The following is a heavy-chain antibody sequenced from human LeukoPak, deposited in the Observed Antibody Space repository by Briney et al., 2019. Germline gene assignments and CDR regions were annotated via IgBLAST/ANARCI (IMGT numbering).Heavy chain of an antibody. J-gene: IGHJ4*02. V-gene: IGHV4-59*08. CDR3: ARHAGTMVRGVIGQIDY. Sequence: PSETLSLTCTVSGGSISSYYWSWIRQPPRKGLEWIGYIYYSGSTNYNPSLNSRVTLSVDTSTNQFSLQLSSVTAPRTAVYYCARHAGTMVRGVIGQIDYWGKGTLVSVSS. D-gene: IGHD3-10*01. CDR2: IYYSGST. CDR1: GGSISSYY.